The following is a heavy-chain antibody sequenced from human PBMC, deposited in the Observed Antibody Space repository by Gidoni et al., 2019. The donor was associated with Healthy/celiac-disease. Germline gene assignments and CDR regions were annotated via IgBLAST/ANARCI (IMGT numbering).Heavy chain of an antibody. CDR1: GGTFSSYA. Sequence: QVQLVQSGAEVKKPGSSVQVSCKASGGTFSSYASSWVGQAPGQGLEWMGGSIPICGTANSAQKFQGRVTLTADESTSTAYMELSSLRSEDTSVYSWASIYDPNFDYWGQGTLVTVSS. V-gene: IGHV1-69*01. D-gene: IGHD3-3*01. J-gene: IGHJ4*02. CDR3: ASIYDPNFDY. CDR2: SIPICGTA.